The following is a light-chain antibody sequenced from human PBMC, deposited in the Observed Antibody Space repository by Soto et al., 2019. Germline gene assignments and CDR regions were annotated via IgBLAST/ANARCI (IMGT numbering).Light chain of an antibody. CDR2: GAS. V-gene: IGKV3-15*01. J-gene: IGKJ4*02. Sequence: TLSVSPGERATLSCRASQSVSSNLAWYQQKPGQAPRLLIYGASTRATGIPARFSGSGSGTEFTLTISSLQSEDFAVYYCQQDHEYHLTFGLGRKVHIK. CDR1: QSVSSN. CDR3: QQDHEYHLT.